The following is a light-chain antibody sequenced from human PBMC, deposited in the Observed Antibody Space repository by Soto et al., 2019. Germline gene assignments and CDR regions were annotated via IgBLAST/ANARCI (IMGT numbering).Light chain of an antibody. J-gene: IGKJ2*01. CDR1: QSIGSY. CDR3: QQNYGTPFT. Sequence: DIQMTQSPSSLSASVGDRVTITCRASQSIGSYLSWYQQKPGKAPNLLISGAFTLHSGVPSRFSGSGSGTDFTLTISSLQPEDFATFYCQQNYGTPFTFDQGTKVDIK. CDR2: GAF. V-gene: IGKV1-39*01.